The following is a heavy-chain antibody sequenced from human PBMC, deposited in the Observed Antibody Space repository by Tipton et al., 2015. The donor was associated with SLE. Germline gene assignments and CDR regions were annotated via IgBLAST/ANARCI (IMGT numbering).Heavy chain of an antibody. CDR3: AGDYGGPDCCDP. CDR2: IDHRGTT. V-gene: IGHV4-38-2*02. J-gene: IGHJ5*02. D-gene: IGHD4-23*01. CDR1: GYSINSGYY. Sequence: TLSLTCTVSGYSINSGYYWGWIRLPPGKGLEWLGTIDHRGTTYYSPSLRSRGSISVDTSKNQFSLRLTSLTAADTAMYYCAGDYGGPDCCDPWGLGSLVTVSS.